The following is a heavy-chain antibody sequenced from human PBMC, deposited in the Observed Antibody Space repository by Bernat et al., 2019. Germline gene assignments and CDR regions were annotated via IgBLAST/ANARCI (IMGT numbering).Heavy chain of an antibody. Sequence: QVQLQESGPGLVKPSETLSLSCVVSGFSITSGYSWGWVRQPPGKGLEWIASFYLSESTYYNAALQSRVTISVDKSKNLFSLKMDSVTAADTAIYYCARMKPLGRTVDYFQYWGQGTLVTVSS. CDR2: FYLSEST. CDR3: ARMKPLGRTVDYFQY. CDR1: GFSITSGYS. D-gene: IGHD4-11*01. V-gene: IGHV4-38-2*01. J-gene: IGHJ4*02.